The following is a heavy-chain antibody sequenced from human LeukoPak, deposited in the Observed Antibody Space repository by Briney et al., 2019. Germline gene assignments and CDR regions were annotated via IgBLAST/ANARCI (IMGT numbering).Heavy chain of an antibody. CDR2: ISSSSSYI. V-gene: IGHV3-21*01. CDR1: GFTFSSYT. Sequence: PGGSLRLSCAASGFTFSSYTMNWVRQAPGKGLEWVSSISSSSSYIYCADSVKGRFTISRDNAKNSLYLQMNSLRVEDTAVYYCARDGSTFDYWGQGTLVTVSS. CDR3: ARDGSTFDY. J-gene: IGHJ4*02.